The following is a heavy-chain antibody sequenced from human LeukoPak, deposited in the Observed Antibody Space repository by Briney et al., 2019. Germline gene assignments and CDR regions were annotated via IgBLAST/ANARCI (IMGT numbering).Heavy chain of an antibody. V-gene: IGHV3-23*01. D-gene: IGHD6-19*01. CDR3: AKVGAVADFDY. J-gene: IGHJ4*02. CDR1: GFTFSSYA. Sequence: GGSLRLSCAASGFTFSSYAMSWVRRAPGPRLEWVSGISGSGGSTYYADSVKGRFTISRDNSKNTLYLQMNSLRAEDTAVYYCAKVGAVADFDYWGQGTLVTVSS. CDR2: ISGSGGST.